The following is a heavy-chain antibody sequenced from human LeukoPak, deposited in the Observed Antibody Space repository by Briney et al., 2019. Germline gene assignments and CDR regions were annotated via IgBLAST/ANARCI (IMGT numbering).Heavy chain of an antibody. J-gene: IGHJ4*02. Sequence: SETLSLTCTVYGGSFSGYYWSWIRQPPGRGLEWIGEINHSGSINYNPSLKSRVTISVDTSKNQFSLKLSSVIAADTAVYYCARARSGKWGFDYWGQGTLVTVSS. CDR3: ARARSGKWGFDY. V-gene: IGHV4-34*01. CDR1: GGSFSGYY. D-gene: IGHD1-26*01. CDR2: INHSGSI.